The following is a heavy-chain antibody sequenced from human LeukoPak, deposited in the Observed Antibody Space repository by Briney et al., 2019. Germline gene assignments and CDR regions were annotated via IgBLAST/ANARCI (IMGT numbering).Heavy chain of an antibody. CDR3: AKSGWLLDFDY. V-gene: IGHV3-30*18. CDR1: GFTFSSYG. J-gene: IGHJ4*02. D-gene: IGHD3-22*01. CDR2: ISYDGSNK. Sequence: GGSLRLSCAASGFTFSSYGMHWVRQAPGKGLEWVAVISYDGSNKYYADSVKGRFTISRDNSKNTLYLQMNSLRAEDTAVHYCAKSGWLLDFDYWGQGTLVTVSS.